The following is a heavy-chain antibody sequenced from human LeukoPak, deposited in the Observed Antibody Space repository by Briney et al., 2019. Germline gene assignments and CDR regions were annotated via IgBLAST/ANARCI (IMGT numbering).Heavy chain of an antibody. J-gene: IGHJ6*03. CDR1: GYTLTELS. Sequence: ASVKVSCKVSGYTLTELSMHWVRQAPGKGLEWMGGFDPEDGETIYAQKFQARVTMTRDMSTSTVYMELSSLRSEDTAVYYCARGPYCGDDCYLPYFYYYYYMDVWGKGTTVTVSS. CDR2: FDPEDGET. D-gene: IGHD2-21*02. V-gene: IGHV1-24*01. CDR3: ARGPYCGDDCYLPYFYYYYYMDV.